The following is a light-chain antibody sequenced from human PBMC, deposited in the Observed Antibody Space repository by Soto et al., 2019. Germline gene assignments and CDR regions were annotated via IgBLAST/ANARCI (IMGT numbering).Light chain of an antibody. Sequence: DIQLTQSTSSLSASVGGRVTITCRASQVIANYLAWYQQKPGKVPKLLIYTASTLLPGVPSRFSGSGSGTDFTLTISSLQPEDVATYDCQRYNAAPWTFGQGTKVEIK. CDR1: QVIANY. J-gene: IGKJ1*01. CDR2: TAS. CDR3: QRYNAAPWT. V-gene: IGKV1-27*01.